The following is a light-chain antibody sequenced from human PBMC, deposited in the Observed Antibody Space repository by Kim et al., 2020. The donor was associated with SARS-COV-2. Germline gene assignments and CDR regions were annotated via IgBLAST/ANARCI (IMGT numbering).Light chain of an antibody. CDR1: QSITTY. Sequence: ASVGDRVTITCRASQSITTYLNWYRQTPGKAPNLLIFAASNLQSGVPSRFSGSGSGTDFTLTISSLQPEDFATYYCQQSYSAPPTFGGGTKVDIK. CDR2: AAS. J-gene: IGKJ4*01. V-gene: IGKV1-39*01. CDR3: QQSYSAPPT.